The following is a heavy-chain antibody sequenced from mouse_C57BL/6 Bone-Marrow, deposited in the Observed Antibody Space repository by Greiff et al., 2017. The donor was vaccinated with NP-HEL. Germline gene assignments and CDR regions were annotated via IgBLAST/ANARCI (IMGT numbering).Heavy chain of an antibody. CDR1: GYTFTSYG. Sequence: EVKLVESGAELVRPGSSVKMSCKTSGYTFTSYGINWVKQRPGQGLEWIGYIYIGNGYTEYNEKFKGKATLTSDTSSSTAYMQLSSLTSEDSAIYFCARAELRLEGYFDVWGTGTTVTVSS. V-gene: IGHV1-58*01. CDR3: ARAELRLEGYFDV. D-gene: IGHD1-2*01. J-gene: IGHJ1*03. CDR2: IYIGNGYT.